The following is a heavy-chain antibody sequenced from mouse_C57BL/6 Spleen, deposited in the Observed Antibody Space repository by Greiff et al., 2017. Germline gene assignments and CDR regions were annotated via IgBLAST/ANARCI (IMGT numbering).Heavy chain of an antibody. CDR2: IDPANGNT. CDR3: ARSSSYGNWYFDV. D-gene: IGHD1-1*01. J-gene: IGHJ1*03. CDR1: GFNIKNTY. V-gene: IGHV14-3*01. Sequence: EVKLVESVAELVRPGASVKLSCTASGFNIKNTYMHWVKQRPEQGLEWIGRIDPANGNTKYAPKFQGKATITADTSSNTAYLQLSSLTSEDTAIYYCARSSSYGNWYFDVWGTGTTVTVSS.